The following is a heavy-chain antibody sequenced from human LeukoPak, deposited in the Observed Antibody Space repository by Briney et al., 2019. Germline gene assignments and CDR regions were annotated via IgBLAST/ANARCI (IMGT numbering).Heavy chain of an antibody. CDR3: AGDVVVPAAPQIGYYYYYGMDV. D-gene: IGHD2-2*01. Sequence: SETLSLTCAVYGGSFSGYYWSWIRQPPGKGLEWIGEINHSGSTDYNPSLESRVTISVDTSKNQFSLKLSSVTAADTAVYYCAGDVVVPAAPQIGYYYYYGMDVWGQGTTVTVSS. CDR2: INHSGST. CDR1: GGSFSGYY. V-gene: IGHV4-34*01. J-gene: IGHJ6*02.